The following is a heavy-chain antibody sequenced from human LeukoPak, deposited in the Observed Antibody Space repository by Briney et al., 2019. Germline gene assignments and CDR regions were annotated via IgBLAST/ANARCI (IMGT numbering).Heavy chain of an antibody. D-gene: IGHD3-22*01. V-gene: IGHV3-64*01. CDR3: ARDEISSGYPDYYMDV. CDR2: ISSNGGST. Sequence: GGSLRLSCTASGFTFGDYAMSWVRQAPGKGLEYVSAISSNGGSTYYANSVKGRFTISRDNSKNTLYLQMGSLRAEDMAVYYCARDEISSGYPDYYMDVWGKGATVTVSS. CDR1: GFTFGDYA. J-gene: IGHJ6*03.